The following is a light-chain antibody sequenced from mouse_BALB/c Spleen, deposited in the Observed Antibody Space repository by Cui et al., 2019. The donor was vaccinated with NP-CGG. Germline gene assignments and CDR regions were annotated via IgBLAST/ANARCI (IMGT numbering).Light chain of an antibody. V-gene: IGLV1*01. CDR3: ALWYSNHWV. CDR1: TGAVTPNNF. CDR2: GTN. Sequence: AFSTQDSPLTTSPGETVTLTCRSSTGAVTPNNFANWVQEKPDHLFTGLIGGTNNRAPGVPARFSGSLIGDKAALTITGAQTEDEAIYFCALWYSNHWVFGGGTKLTVL. J-gene: IGLJ1*01.